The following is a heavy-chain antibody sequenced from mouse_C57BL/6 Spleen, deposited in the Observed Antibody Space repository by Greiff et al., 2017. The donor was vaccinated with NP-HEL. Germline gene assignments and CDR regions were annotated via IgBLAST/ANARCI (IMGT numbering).Heavy chain of an antibody. V-gene: IGHV5-9-1*02. J-gene: IGHJ4*01. D-gene: IGHD2-1*01. CDR2: ISSGGDYI. CDR1: GFTFSSYA. Sequence: EVKVVESGEGLVKPGGSLKLSCAASGFTFSSYAMSWVRQTPEKRLEWVAYISSGGDYIYYADTVKGRFTISRDNARNTLYLQVSSLKSEDTAMYYCTRDGNYAMDYWGQGTSVTVSS. CDR3: TRDGNYAMDY.